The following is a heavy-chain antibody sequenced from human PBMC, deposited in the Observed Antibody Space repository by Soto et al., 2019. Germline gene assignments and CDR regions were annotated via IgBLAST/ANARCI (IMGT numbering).Heavy chain of an antibody. CDR1: GFTFNTYS. V-gene: IGHV3-33*01. CDR3: ARAGGTTVTGLWHFDS. Sequence: HRGGSLRLSCEASGFTFNTYSMHWVRQPPDKGLEWLAAIWYDGTQKYYADSVKGRFIISRDNSKKTLYLEMNSQRAEDTAVYYCARAGGTTVTGLWHFDSWGQGTLVTVSS. J-gene: IGHJ4*02. CDR2: IWYDGTQK. D-gene: IGHD4-17*01.